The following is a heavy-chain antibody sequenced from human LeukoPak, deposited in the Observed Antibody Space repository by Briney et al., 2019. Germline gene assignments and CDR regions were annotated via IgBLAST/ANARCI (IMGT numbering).Heavy chain of an antibody. CDR3: ARVREREEISGAIPDYFDY. CDR1: GYTFTGHY. V-gene: IGHV1-2*02. D-gene: IGHD3-3*01. CDR2: IKPTSGGT. J-gene: IGHJ4*02. Sequence: EASVKVSCKASGYTFTGHYIHWVRQAPGQGLEWMGWIKPTSGGTSYAQNLQGRVTMTRDTSINTAYMELSGLRSDDTAVYYCARVREREEISGAIPDYFDYWGQGTLVTVSS.